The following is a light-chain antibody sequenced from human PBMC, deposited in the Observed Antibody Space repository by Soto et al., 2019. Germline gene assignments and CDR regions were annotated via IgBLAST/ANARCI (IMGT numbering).Light chain of an antibody. J-gene: IGKJ1*01. CDR3: QQYDVWPRT. CDR1: QGVGRN. Sequence: EIVMTQSPATLSVSPGETATLSCRASQGVGRNLAWYQQEPGQSPRLLIYGASTRATGIPARFSGSGSGTDFTLTISSLQSEDFAIYYCQQYDVWPRTFGQGTKVEIK. CDR2: GAS. V-gene: IGKV3-15*01.